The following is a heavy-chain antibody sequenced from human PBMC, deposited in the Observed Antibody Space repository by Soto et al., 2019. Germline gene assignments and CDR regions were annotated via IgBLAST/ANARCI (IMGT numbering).Heavy chain of an antibody. CDR1: GGSISSGGYY. CDR3: AREPYDSSGYRRYYFDY. CDR2: IYYSGST. Sequence: SETLSLTCTVSGGSISSGGYYWSWIRQHPGKGLEWIGYIYYSGSTYYNPSLESRVTISVDTSKNQFSLKLSSVTAADTAVYYCAREPYDSSGYRRYYFDYWGQGTLVTVSS. J-gene: IGHJ4*02. D-gene: IGHD3-22*01. V-gene: IGHV4-31*03.